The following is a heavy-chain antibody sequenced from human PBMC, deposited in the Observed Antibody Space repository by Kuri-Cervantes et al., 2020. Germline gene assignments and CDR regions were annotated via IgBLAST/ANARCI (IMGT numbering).Heavy chain of an antibody. J-gene: IGHJ6*02. CDR1: GGSISSSSCY. Sequence: SETLSLTCTVSGGSISSSSCYWGWIRQPPGKGLEWIGSIYYSGSTYYNPSLKSRVTISVDTSKNQFSLKLSSVTAADTAVYYCARDQGSSTLWYYYGMDVWGQGTTVTVSS. CDR2: IYYSGST. V-gene: IGHV4-39*02. CDR3: ARDQGSSTLWYYYGMDV. D-gene: IGHD6-6*01.